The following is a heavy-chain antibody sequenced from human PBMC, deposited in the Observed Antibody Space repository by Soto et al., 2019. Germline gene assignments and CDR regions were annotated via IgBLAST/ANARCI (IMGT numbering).Heavy chain of an antibody. CDR3: AGDDIVVVVAATPRHWFDP. CDR2: ISAYNGNT. D-gene: IGHD2-15*01. J-gene: IGHJ5*02. Sequence: QVQLVQSGAEVKKPGASVKVSCKASGYTFTSYGISWVRQAPGQGLEWMGWISAYNGNTNYAQKLQGRVTMTTDTSTSTAYMELRSLGSDDTAVYYCAGDDIVVVVAATPRHWFDPWGQGTLVTVSS. CDR1: GYTFTSYG. V-gene: IGHV1-18*01.